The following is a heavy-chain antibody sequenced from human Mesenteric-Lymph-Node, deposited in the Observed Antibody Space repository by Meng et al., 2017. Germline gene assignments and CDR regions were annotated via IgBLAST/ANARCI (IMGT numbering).Heavy chain of an antibody. V-gene: IGHV4-61*01. D-gene: IGHD3-10*01. CDR2: IYYSGST. CDR1: GGSVSSGSYY. J-gene: IGHJ6*02. Sequence: SETLSLTCTVSGGSVSSGSYYWSWIRQSPGKGLEWIGYIYYSGSTNYNPSLKSRVTISVDTSKNQFSLKLSSVTAADTAVYYCARTGRGVTLPDYYYGMDVWGQGTTVTVSS. CDR3: ARTGRGVTLPDYYYGMDV.